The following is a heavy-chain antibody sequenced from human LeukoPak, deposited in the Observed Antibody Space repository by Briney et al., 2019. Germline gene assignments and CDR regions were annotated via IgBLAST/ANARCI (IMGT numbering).Heavy chain of an antibody. J-gene: IGHJ6*03. CDR1: GFTFSSCA. CDR3: AKDRAVLRFLEWPTTHYYYYYMDV. V-gene: IGHV3-30*02. CDR2: IRYDGSNK. D-gene: IGHD3-3*01. Sequence: GGSLRLSCVASGFTFSSCAMSWVRQAPGKGLEWVAFIRYDGSNKYYADSVKGRFTISRDNSKNTLYLQMNSLRAEDTAVYYCAKDRAVLRFLEWPTTHYYYYYMDVWGKGTTVTVSS.